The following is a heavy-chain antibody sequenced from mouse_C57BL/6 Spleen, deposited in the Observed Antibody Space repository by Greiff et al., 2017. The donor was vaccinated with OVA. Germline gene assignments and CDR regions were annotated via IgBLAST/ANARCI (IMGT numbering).Heavy chain of an antibody. CDR3: ARPDYYGSSRYWYFDV. J-gene: IGHJ1*03. D-gene: IGHD1-1*01. Sequence: QVQLQQPGAELVRPGSSVKLSCKASGYTFTSYWMHWVKQRPIQGLEWIGNIDPSDSETHYNQKFKDKATLTVDKSSSTAYMQLSSLTSEDSAVYYCARPDYYGSSRYWYFDVWGTGTTVTVSS. CDR2: IDPSDSET. CDR1: GYTFTSYW. V-gene: IGHV1-52*01.